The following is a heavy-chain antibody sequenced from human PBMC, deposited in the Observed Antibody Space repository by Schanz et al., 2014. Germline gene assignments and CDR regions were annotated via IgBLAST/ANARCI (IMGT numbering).Heavy chain of an antibody. J-gene: IGHJ4*02. CDR3: ASSGAGYSSSWDFDY. CDR1: GGTFSTYT. CDR2: IIPILGIA. D-gene: IGHD6-13*01. V-gene: IGHV1-69*02. Sequence: QVQLVQSGAEVKKPGASVKVSCKASGGTFSTYTISWVRQAPGQGLEWMGRIIPILGIANYAQKFQGRVTMTADTSTSTAYMDLRSLRSEDTAVYYCASSGAGYSSSWDFDYWGQGTLVTVSS.